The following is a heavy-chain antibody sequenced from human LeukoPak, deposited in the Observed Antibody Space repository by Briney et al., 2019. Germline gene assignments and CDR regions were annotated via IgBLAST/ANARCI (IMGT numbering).Heavy chain of an antibody. Sequence: PGGSLRLSCAASGFTFSSYAMSWVRQAPGEGLEWVSAISGSGGSTYYADSVKGRFTISRDNSKNTLYLQMNSLRAEDTAVYYCAKAGSGSYYTPYYFDYWGQGTLVTVSS. CDR2: ISGSGGST. J-gene: IGHJ4*02. D-gene: IGHD3-10*01. CDR1: GFTFSSYA. V-gene: IGHV3-23*01. CDR3: AKAGSGSYYTPYYFDY.